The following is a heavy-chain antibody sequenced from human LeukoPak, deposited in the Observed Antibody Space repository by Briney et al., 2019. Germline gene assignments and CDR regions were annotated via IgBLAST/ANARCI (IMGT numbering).Heavy chain of an antibody. CDR1: GFTFSSYA. J-gene: IGHJ4*02. CDR2: ISSSGGST. D-gene: IGHD3-16*01. Sequence: GGSLRLSCAASGFTFSSYAMSWVRQAPGKGLEWVSAISSSGGSTYYADSVKGRFTISRDNSKNTLYLQMNSLRAEDTAVYYCARDLLGAFDYWGQGTLVTVSS. CDR3: ARDLLGAFDY. V-gene: IGHV3-23*01.